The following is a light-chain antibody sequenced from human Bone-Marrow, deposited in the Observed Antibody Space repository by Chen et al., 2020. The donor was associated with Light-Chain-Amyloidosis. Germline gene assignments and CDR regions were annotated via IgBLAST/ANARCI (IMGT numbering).Light chain of an antibody. CDR3: QQRSSWPT. Sequence: EIVLTQSPASLSLAPGERATLSCRASQSIATYLAWFQQRPGQPPRVLMYDASTRATGIPARFSGSVSGTDFTLTVSSLEPEDFAVYYCQQRSSWPTFGQGTRVE. CDR2: DAS. V-gene: IGKV3-11*01. J-gene: IGKJ1*01. CDR1: QSIATY.